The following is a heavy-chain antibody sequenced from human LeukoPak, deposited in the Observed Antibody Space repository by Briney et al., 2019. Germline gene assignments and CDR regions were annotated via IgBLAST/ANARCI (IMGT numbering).Heavy chain of an antibody. D-gene: IGHD7-27*01. V-gene: IGHV4-4*07. CDR1: GGSISSYY. Sequence: SETLSLTCTVSGGSISSYYWSWIRQPAGKGLEWTGRIYTSGSTNYNPSLKSRVTMSVDTSKNQFSLKLSSVTAADTAVYYCARALPRLFTGGYYFDYWGQGTLVTVSS. CDR3: ARALPRLFTGGYYFDY. J-gene: IGHJ4*02. CDR2: IYTSGST.